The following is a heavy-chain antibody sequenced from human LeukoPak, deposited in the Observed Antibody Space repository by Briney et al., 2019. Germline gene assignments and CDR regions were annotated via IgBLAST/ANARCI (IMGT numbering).Heavy chain of an antibody. CDR1: GFTFSSYA. V-gene: IGHV3-30*04. Sequence: GGSLRLSCAASGFTFSSYAMHWVRQAPGKGLEWVAVISYDGSNKYYADSVKGRFTISRDNSKNTLYLQMNSLRAEDTAVYYCARFPEGYYFDYWGQGTLVTVSS. CDR2: ISYDGSNK. CDR3: ARFPEGYYFDY. D-gene: IGHD1-14*01. J-gene: IGHJ4*02.